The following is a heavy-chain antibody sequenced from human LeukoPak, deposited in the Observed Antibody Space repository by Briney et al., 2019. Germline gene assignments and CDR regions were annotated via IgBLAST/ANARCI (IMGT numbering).Heavy chain of an antibody. J-gene: IGHJ4*02. Sequence: ASVKVSCKASGYTFAGYYMHWVRQAPGQGLEWMGRVNPNSGGTNYAQKFQGRVTMTRDTSISTAYMELSRLRSDDTAVYYCARAGIAAAGVLFDYWGQGTLVTVSS. V-gene: IGHV1-2*06. D-gene: IGHD6-13*01. CDR1: GYTFAGYY. CDR3: ARAGIAAAGVLFDY. CDR2: VNPNSGGT.